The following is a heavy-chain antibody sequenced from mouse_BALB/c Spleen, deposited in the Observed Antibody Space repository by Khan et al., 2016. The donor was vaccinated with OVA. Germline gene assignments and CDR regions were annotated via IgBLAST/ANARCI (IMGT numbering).Heavy chain of an antibody. Sequence: QVQLKESGAELAKPGASVKMSCKASGYTFSNYWIHWVKQRPGQGLEWIGYINPRSGYTYYNQTFNDKATLTTDKSSSTAYMQLSSLTSEDSAVCYGARDRIDYWGQGTTLTVSS. CDR2: INPRSGYT. V-gene: IGHV1-7*01. CDR3: ARDRIDY. CDR1: GYTFSNYW. J-gene: IGHJ2*01.